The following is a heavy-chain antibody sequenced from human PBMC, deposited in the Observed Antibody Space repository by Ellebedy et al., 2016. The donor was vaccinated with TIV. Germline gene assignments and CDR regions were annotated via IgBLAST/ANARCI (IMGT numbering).Heavy chain of an antibody. D-gene: IGHD3-10*01. CDR3: ARLGDALADELDN. CDR2: IYSGDSDA. V-gene: IGHV5-51*01. J-gene: IGHJ4*02. Sequence: GGSLRLSXQASGYTFTNHWIGWVRQPPGKGLEWVGLIYSGDSDARYSPSFQGQVTISSDKSITTAYLQWRGLKASDTAMYYCARLGDALADELDNWGQGTLVTVSS. CDR1: GYTFTNHW.